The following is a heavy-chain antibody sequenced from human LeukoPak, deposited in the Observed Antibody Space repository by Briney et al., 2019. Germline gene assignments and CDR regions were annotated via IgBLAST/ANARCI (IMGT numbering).Heavy chain of an antibody. CDR3: ARGANIVVVVAATIDYFDY. D-gene: IGHD2-15*01. CDR2: ISYDGSNK. CDR1: GFTFSSYA. V-gene: IGHV3-30*04. Sequence: GGSLRLSCAASGFTFSSYATHWVRQAPGKGLEWVAVISYDGSNKYYADSVKGRFTISRDNSKNTLYLQMNSLRAEDTAVYYCARGANIVVVVAATIDYFDYWGQGTLVTVSS. J-gene: IGHJ4*02.